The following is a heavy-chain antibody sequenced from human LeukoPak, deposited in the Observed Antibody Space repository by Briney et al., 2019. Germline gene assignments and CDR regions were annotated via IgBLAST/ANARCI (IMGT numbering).Heavy chain of an antibody. Sequence: SETLSLTCTVSGGPISSSSYYWGWIRQPPGKGLEWIGSIYYSGSTYYNPSLKSRVTISVDTSKNQFSLKLSSVTAADTAVYYCARHPTYYDFWSGSFDYWGQGTLVTVSS. CDR3: ARHPTYYDFWSGSFDY. J-gene: IGHJ4*02. CDR1: GGPISSSSYY. D-gene: IGHD3-3*01. V-gene: IGHV4-39*01. CDR2: IYYSGST.